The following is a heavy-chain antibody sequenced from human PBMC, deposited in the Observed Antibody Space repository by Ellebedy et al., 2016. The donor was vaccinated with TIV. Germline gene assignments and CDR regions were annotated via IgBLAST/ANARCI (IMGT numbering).Heavy chain of an antibody. J-gene: IGHJ4*02. Sequence: PGGSLRLSCSPSGFTFRNHAMAWVRQSPRKGLEWVSAIGAASDYTIYADSVKCRFTTSRDNFMNTLYLRMNSLRAEDTALYYCAKELVSRSSLSFDYWGQGIQGTVSS. D-gene: IGHD2-2*01. CDR1: GFTFRNHA. V-gene: IGHV3-23*01. CDR2: IGAASDYT. CDR3: AKELVSRSSLSFDY.